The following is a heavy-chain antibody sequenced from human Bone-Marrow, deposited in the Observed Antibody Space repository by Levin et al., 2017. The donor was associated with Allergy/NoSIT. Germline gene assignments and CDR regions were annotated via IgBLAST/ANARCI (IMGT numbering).Heavy chain of an antibody. Sequence: SETLSLTCTVSGDSISDYAWSWIRQPAGKGLEWIGRIYSSGYTNFRPSLKSRVTMSVDTSKNQFSLKVTSVTAADTAVYYCARDDFRYWGQGTLVTVSS. CDR2: IYSSGYT. V-gene: IGHV4-4*07. CDR3: ARDDFRY. CDR1: GDSISDYA. J-gene: IGHJ4*02.